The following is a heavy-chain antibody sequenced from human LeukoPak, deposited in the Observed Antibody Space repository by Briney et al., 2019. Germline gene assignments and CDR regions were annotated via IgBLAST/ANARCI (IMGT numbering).Heavy chain of an antibody. CDR3: ARQGEGGRAFDI. D-gene: IGHD1-26*01. CDR2: IYYSGST. Sequence: SETLSLTCTVSGASISSSSYYWGWIRQPPGKGLEWIGNIYYSGSTFYNPSLKSRVTISVDSSKNQFSLKLSSVTAADTAVYYCARQGEGGRAFDIWGQGTMVAVSS. CDR1: GASISSSSYY. V-gene: IGHV4-39*01. J-gene: IGHJ3*02.